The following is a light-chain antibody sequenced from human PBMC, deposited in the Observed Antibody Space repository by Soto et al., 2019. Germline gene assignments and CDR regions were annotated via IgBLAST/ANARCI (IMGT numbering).Light chain of an antibody. CDR3: SAYTARRTLV. V-gene: IGLV2-14*01. CDR2: EVR. J-gene: IGLJ3*02. CDR1: MRDVGAYNL. Sequence: QSVLTQPASVSGSAGQSITISCPGTMRDVGAYNLVSWYQQHPGTAPKLIIYEVRNRPSGLSSRFSGSRSGNKASLTISGRQSDDEGEYYCSAYTARRTLVFGGGTKVTVL.